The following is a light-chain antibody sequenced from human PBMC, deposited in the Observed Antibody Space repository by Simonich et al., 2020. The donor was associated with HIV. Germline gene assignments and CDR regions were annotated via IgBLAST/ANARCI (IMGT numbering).Light chain of an antibody. Sequence: FMLTQPHSVSESPGKTVTISCTRSSGSIASHDVQWYQQRPGSAPTTVIYEDNQRPAGVPARFSGSIDSSSNSASLIISGLKTEDEADYYCQSYDISNHWVFGGGTKLTVL. J-gene: IGLJ3*02. CDR1: SGSIASHD. CDR3: QSYDISNHWV. V-gene: IGLV6-57*03. CDR2: EDN.